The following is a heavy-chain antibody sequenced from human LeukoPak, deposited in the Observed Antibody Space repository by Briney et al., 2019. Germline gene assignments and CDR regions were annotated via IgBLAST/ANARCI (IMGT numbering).Heavy chain of an antibody. CDR2: IKEDGREM. D-gene: IGHD3-22*01. V-gene: IGHV3-7*05. CDR1: GYSFTSYW. J-gene: IGHJ5*01. Sequence: GKSLKISCMGSGYSFTSYWIGWVRQAPGKGLEWVANIKEDGREMYYVDSVKGRFTISRDNAKNSLSLQMNSLRSEDTAVYYCATYLYASSAFDSWGQGTLVTVSS. CDR3: ATYLYASSAFDS.